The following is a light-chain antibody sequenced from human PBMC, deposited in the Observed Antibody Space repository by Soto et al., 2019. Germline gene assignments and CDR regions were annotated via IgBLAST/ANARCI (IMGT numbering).Light chain of an antibody. CDR2: GAS. J-gene: IGKJ1*01. V-gene: IGKV3-15*01. Sequence: EVLVTQSPATLSVSPGEGVTLSCRASQSVSTDLAWYQQKPGQAPRLLIYGASIRAIGVPDRFSGSGSGTDFTFTISSLQSEESAIYYCQQYFRWPPWTFGQGNKVEV. CDR3: QQYFRWPPWT. CDR1: QSVSTD.